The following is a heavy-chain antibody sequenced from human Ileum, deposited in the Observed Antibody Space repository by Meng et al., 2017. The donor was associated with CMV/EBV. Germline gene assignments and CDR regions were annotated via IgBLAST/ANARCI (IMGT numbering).Heavy chain of an antibody. CDR3: ARDDVYDFWSERYYYYGMDV. CDR2: ISSSSSYT. J-gene: IGHJ6*02. CDR1: GVTFSSYS. V-gene: IGHV3-21*01. Sequence: GGSLRLSCAVSGVTFSSYSMNWVRQAPGKGLEWVSSISSSSSYTYYADPVKGRFTIARDNAKNSLYLQMNSLRAVDTAVYYWARDDVYDFWSERYYYYGMDVWGQGNTVTVSS. D-gene: IGHD3-3*01.